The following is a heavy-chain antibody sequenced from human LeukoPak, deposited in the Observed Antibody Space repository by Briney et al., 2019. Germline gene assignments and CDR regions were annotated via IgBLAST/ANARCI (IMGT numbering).Heavy chain of an antibody. CDR3: ARLNFPVWAFDI. Sequence: ASVKVSCKASGYTFTSYGISWVRQAPEQGLEWMGWISAYNGNTNYAQKLQGRVTMTTDTSTSTAYMELRSLRSDDTAVYYCARLNFPVWAFDIWGQGTMVTVSS. V-gene: IGHV1-18*01. J-gene: IGHJ3*02. CDR2: ISAYNGNT. D-gene: IGHD1-14*01. CDR1: GYTFTSYG.